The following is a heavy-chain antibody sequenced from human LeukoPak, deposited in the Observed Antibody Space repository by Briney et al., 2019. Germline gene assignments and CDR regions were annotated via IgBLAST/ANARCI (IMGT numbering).Heavy chain of an antibody. J-gene: IGHJ4*02. Sequence: PSETLSLTCSVSGVSISGSYWSWLRQPPGKGLEWIGSIYHSGSTYYNPSLKSRVTISVDTSKNQFSLKLSSVTAADTAVYYCARDAPSGGAYDLWGQGTLVTVSS. CDR2: IYHSGST. D-gene: IGHD3-16*01. V-gene: IGHV4-38-2*02. CDR1: GVSISGSY. CDR3: ARDAPSGGAYDL.